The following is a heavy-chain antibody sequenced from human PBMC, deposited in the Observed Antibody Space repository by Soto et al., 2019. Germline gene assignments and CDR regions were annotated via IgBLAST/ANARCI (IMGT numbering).Heavy chain of an antibody. CDR1: GGSISSSNW. J-gene: IGHJ6*02. CDR3: AENGGNSGEYYYYGMDV. D-gene: IGHD2-21*02. Sequence: QVQLQESGPGLVKPSGTLSLTCAVSGGSISSSNWWSWVRQAPGKGLEWIGEIYHSGSTNYNPSLKSRVTISVDKSKNQFSLKLSSVTAADTAVYYCAENGGNSGEYYYYGMDVWGQGTTVTVSS. V-gene: IGHV4-4*02. CDR2: IYHSGST.